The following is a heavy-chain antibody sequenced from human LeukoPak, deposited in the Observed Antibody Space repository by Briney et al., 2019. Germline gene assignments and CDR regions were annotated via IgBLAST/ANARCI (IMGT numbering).Heavy chain of an antibody. CDR2: IYYSGST. CDR1: GGSISSYY. J-gene: IGHJ4*02. CDR3: ARVIGDYAIDY. Sequence: SETLSLTCTVSGGSISSYYWSWIRQPPGKGLEWIGYIYYSGSTNYNPSLKSRVTISVDTSKNQFSLKLSSVTAADTAVYYCARVIGDYAIDYWGQGTLVTVSS. V-gene: IGHV4-59*01. D-gene: IGHD4-17*01.